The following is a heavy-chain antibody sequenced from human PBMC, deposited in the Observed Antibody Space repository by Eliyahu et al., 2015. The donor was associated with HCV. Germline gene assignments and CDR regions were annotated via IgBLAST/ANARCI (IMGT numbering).Heavy chain of an antibody. J-gene: IGHJ4*02. CDR1: GFTFSCYA. CDR2: ISGSGGST. CDR3: AKGKQDSSGPYIFDY. V-gene: IGHV3-23*01. D-gene: IGHD6-19*01. Sequence: EVQLLESGGGLVXPGGSLRLSCXASGFTFSCYAMSWVRQAPGKGLEWVSAISGSGGSTYYADSVKGRFTISRDNSKNTLYLQMNSLRAEDTAVYYCAKGKQDSSGPYIFDYWGQGTLVTVSS.